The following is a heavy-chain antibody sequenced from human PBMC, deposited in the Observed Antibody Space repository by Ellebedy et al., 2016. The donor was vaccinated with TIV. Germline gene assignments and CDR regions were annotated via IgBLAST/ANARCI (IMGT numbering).Heavy chain of an antibody. CDR1: GYTFSNYG. CDR3: ARYRLGEGSGYEFFDY. Sequence: AASVKVSCKASGYTFSNYGIIWVRQAPGQGLEWMGWITAYNGNTKYAQKFQGRVTMTTDTSTRTAYMELRSLRSDDTAVYYCARYRLGEGSGYEFFDYWGQGTLVTVSS. CDR2: ITAYNGNT. D-gene: IGHD5-12*01. J-gene: IGHJ4*02. V-gene: IGHV1-18*04.